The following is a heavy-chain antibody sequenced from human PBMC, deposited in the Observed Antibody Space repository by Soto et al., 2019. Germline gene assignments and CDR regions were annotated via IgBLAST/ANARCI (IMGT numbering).Heavy chain of an antibody. D-gene: IGHD5-18*01. J-gene: IGHJ6*02. V-gene: IGHV3-30-3*01. CDR1: GFTFSSYA. CDR2: ISYDGSNK. CDR3: AREWIQLWSAYYYYGMDV. Sequence: GGSLRLSCAASGFTFSSYAMHWVRQAPGKGLEWVAVISYDGSNKYYADSVKGRFTISRDNSKNTLYLQMNSLRAEDTAVYYCAREWIQLWSAYYYYGMDVWGQGTTVTVSS.